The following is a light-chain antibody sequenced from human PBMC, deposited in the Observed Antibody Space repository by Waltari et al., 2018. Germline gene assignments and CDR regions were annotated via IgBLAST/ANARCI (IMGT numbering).Light chain of an antibody. CDR3: QQSYSTPLT. Sequence: DIQMTQSPSSLSASVGDRVTITCRASQSISSYLNWYQQKPGKAPKLLIYAASSLQSGGPSRFSGSGSGTEFTLTISSLQPEDVATYYCQQSYSTPLTFGGGTKVEIK. J-gene: IGKJ4*01. CDR2: AAS. V-gene: IGKV1-39*01. CDR1: QSISSY.